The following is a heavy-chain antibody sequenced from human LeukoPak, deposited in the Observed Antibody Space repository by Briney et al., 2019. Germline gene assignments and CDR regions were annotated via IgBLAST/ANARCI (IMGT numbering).Heavy chain of an antibody. CDR3: ATPGTRGTPYLDY. CDR2: ISGSGGST. Sequence: PGGSLRLSCVASGFTFSSYAMSWVRQAPGKGLEWVSAISGSGGSTYYADSVKGRFTISRDNSKNTLSLQMNSLRAEDTAVYYCATPGTRGTPYLDYGGQEPLVTVSS. V-gene: IGHV3-23*01. CDR1: GFTFSSYA. D-gene: IGHD4-17*01. J-gene: IGHJ4*02.